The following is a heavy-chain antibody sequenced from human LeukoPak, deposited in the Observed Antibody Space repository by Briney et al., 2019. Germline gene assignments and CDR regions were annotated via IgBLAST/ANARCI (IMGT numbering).Heavy chain of an antibody. CDR2: IYTGDST. V-gene: IGHV3-66*01. Sequence: PGGSLRLSCAASGFTFSSNNMNWVRQAPGKGLEWVSVIYTGDSTYYADSVKGRFTISRDNSKNTLYLQMNSLRAEDTAVYYCARMVNPHIRSSLDYWGQGTLVTVSS. J-gene: IGHJ4*02. CDR3: ARMVNPHIRSSLDY. D-gene: IGHD4-23*01. CDR1: GFTFSSNN.